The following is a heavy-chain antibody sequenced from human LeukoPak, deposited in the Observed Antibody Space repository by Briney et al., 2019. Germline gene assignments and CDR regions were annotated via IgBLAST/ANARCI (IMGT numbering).Heavy chain of an antibody. CDR2: ISGSGGST. J-gene: IGHJ4*02. CDR3: APRYKIYYDSGSGSIFDY. Sequence: QPGRSLRLSCAASRFTFSTYAMSWVRQAPGKGLEWVSAISGSGGSTYYADSVKGRFTISRDNSKNTLYLQMNSLRAEDTAVYYCAPRYKIYYDSGSGSIFDYWGQGNLVTVSS. D-gene: IGHD3-10*01. V-gene: IGHV3-23*01. CDR1: RFTFSTYA.